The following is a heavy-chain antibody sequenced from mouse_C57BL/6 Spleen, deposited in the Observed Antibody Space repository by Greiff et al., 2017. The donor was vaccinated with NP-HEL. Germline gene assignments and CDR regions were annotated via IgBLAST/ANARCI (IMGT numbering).Heavy chain of an antibody. CDR3: AGVGYYDYDVRDYCAMDY. J-gene: IGHJ4*01. Sequence: EVKVEESGGGLVKPGGSLKLSCAASGFTFSSYAMSWVRQTPEKRLEWVATISDGGSYTYYPDNVKGRFTLSRDNAKNTLYLQMSHLKSEDTAMYYGAGVGYYDYDVRDYCAMDYWGQGTSVTVSA. V-gene: IGHV5-4*03. D-gene: IGHD2-4*01. CDR2: ISDGGSYT. CDR1: GFTFSSYA.